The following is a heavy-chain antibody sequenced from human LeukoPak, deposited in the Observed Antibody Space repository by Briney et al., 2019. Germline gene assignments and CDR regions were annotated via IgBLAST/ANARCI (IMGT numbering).Heavy chain of an antibody. D-gene: IGHD5-18*01. Sequence: SETLSLTCTVSGGSISSYFWAWIREPPGKGLEWVGSIYFSGSTSYNPSLKSRVTISVDTSKNKISLKRSSVTAADTAVYYCAGLEGNSYGSWPPCFDPWGQGTLVTASS. CDR3: AGLEGNSYGSWPPCFDP. V-gene: IGHV4-39*07. J-gene: IGHJ5*02. CDR2: IYFSGST. CDR1: GGSISSYF.